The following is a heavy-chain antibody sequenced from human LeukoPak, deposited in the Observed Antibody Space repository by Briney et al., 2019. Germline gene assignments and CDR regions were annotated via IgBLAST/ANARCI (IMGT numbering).Heavy chain of an antibody. V-gene: IGHV3-21*01. J-gene: IGHJ4*02. CDR3: ARDPPGAHFDY. CDR2: ISSSSSNI. D-gene: IGHD7-27*01. Sequence: GGSLRLSCTASGFTFSSYSMNWVRQAPGKGLEWVSYISSSSSNIFYADSFKGRFTISRDNAQNSLYLQMSSLRAEDTAVYYCARDPPGAHFDYWGQGTLVTVSS. CDR1: GFTFSSYS.